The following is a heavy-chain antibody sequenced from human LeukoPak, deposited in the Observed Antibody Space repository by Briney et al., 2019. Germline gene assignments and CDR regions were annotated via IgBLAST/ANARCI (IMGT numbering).Heavy chain of an antibody. V-gene: IGHV3-23*01. CDR1: GFTFSSYA. J-gene: IGHJ4*02. Sequence: GGTLRLSCAASGFTFSSYAMSWVRQAPGKGLEWVSAISGSGGSTYYADSVKGRFTISRDNSTNTLYLQMNSLRAEDTAVYYCAKEVTMIVVVITTFFDYWGQGTLVTVSS. CDR3: AKEVTMIVVVITTFFDY. CDR2: ISGSGGST. D-gene: IGHD3-22*01.